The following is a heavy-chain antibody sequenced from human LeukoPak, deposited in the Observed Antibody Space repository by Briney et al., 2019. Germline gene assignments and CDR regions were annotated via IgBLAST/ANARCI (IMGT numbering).Heavy chain of an antibody. J-gene: IGHJ1*01. D-gene: IGHD2-21*01. CDR1: GVNFDDYA. V-gene: IGHV3-9*01. Sequence: GGSLRLSCAASGVNFDDYAMHWVRQSPGTGLEWVAGLNWDSRSMAYADSVRGRFTISRDNSKNTLYLQMNSLRAEDTALYFCAKALIATGGYLEHWGQGTLVTVSS. CDR2: LNWDSRSM. CDR3: AKALIATGGYLEH.